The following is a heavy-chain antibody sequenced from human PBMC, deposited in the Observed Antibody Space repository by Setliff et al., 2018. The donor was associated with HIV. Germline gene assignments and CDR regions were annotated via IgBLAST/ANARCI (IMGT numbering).Heavy chain of an antibody. V-gene: IGHV3-11*03. D-gene: IGHD6-19*01. CDR2: H. Sequence: PGGSLRLSCAASGLTLSDSNMGWIRQAPGKGLEWISYHVDSVKGRFTISRDNAKNSLYLQMSSLRVEDTAVYYCARCQVIPTAVAFYWGQGILVTVSS. CDR1: GLTLSDSN. J-gene: IGHJ4*02. CDR3: ARCQVIPTAVAFY.